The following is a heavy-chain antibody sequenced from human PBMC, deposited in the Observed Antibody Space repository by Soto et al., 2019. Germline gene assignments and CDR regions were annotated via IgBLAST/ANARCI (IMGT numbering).Heavy chain of an antibody. CDR3: ARGGRSMIVEKYFDY. CDR2: IYYSGST. D-gene: IGHD3-22*01. J-gene: IGHJ4*02. Sequence: PSETLSLTCTVSGGSISSYYWSWIRQPPGKGLEWIGYIYYSGSTNYNPSLKSRVTISVDTSKNQFSLKLSSVTAADTAVYYCARGGRSMIVEKYFDYWGQGTLVTVSS. V-gene: IGHV4-59*01. CDR1: GGSISSYY.